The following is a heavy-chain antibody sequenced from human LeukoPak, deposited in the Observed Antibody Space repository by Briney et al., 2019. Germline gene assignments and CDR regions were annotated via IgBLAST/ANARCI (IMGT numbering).Heavy chain of an antibody. CDR2: IYSGGSI. V-gene: IGHV3-66*01. D-gene: IGHD6-19*01. CDR3: ARDSSGWYSGWFDP. CDR1: GLTVSGVH. Sequence: GGTLRLSCAVSGLTVSGVHINWVRQAPGKGLEWVSVIYSGGSIYYADSMKGRFTISGDNSKNMVFLQMNSLRAEDTAVYYCARDSSGWYSGWFDPWGQGTLVTVSS. J-gene: IGHJ5*02.